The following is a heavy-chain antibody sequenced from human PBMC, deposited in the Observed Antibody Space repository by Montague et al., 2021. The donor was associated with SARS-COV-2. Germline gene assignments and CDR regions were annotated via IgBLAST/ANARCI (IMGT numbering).Heavy chain of an antibody. D-gene: IGHD3-10*01. Sequence: KNKPSLKSRVTISVNTSKNQFSLKLSSVTAADTAVYYCARVKRGYYYGLGVSAHFDYWGQGTLVTVSS. J-gene: IGHJ4*02. CDR3: ARVKRGYYYGLGVSAHFDY. V-gene: IGHV4-59*01.